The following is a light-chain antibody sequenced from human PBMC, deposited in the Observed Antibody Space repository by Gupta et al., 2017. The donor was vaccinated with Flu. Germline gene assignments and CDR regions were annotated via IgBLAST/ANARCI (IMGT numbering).Light chain of an antibody. CDR2: EVS. CDR3: SSFAGNNNYV. Sequence: QSALTHPPSASGSPGQSVTISCTGTSGDVGSYNYVSWYQQHPGKAPKGMIYEVSKRPSGVPDRFSGAKSGNTASLTVSGLQAEDEAEYYCSSFAGNNNYVFGSGTKVTVL. CDR1: SGDVGSYNY. V-gene: IGLV2-8*01. J-gene: IGLJ1*01.